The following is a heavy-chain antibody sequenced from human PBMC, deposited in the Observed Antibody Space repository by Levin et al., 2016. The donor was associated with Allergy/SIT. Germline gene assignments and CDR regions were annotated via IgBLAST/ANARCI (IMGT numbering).Heavy chain of an antibody. V-gene: IGHV1-3*01. Sequence: WVRQAPGQRLEWMGWINAGNGNTEYSQKFQGRVTITRDTSASTAYMELSSLRSEDTAVYYCARERFRGSGWTPHFDYWGQGTLVTVSS. D-gene: IGHD6-19*01. CDR2: INAGNGNT. J-gene: IGHJ4*02. CDR3: ARERFRGSGWTPHFDY.